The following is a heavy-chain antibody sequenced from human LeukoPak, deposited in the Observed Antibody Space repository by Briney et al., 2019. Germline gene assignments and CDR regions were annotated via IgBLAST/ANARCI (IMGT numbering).Heavy chain of an antibody. CDR1: GGSISSHY. V-gene: IGHV4-59*08. J-gene: IGHJ6*02. D-gene: IGHD4-11*01. CDR3: ARTQGWGTVRTGYYYGMDV. Sequence: PSETLSLTCTVSGGSISSHYWSWIRQPPGKGLEWIGYIYYSETYYNPSLKSRVTISLDTSKNQFSLNLRFVTAADTAVYFCARTQGWGTVRTGYYYGMDVWGQGTTVSVSS. CDR2: IYYSET.